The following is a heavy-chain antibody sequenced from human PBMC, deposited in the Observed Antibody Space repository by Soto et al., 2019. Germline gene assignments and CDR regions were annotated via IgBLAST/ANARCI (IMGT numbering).Heavy chain of an antibody. V-gene: IGHV3-7*04. CDR1: GFTFSSYW. CDR2: IKQDGSEK. Sequence: EVQLVESGGGLVQPGGSLRLSCAASGFTFSSYWMSWVRQAPGKGLEWVANIKQDGSEKYYVDSVKGRLTISRDNAKNSLYLQMNRLRAEDTAVYYCARFYYDSSGYLPSPYYYYYGMDVWGQGTTVTVSS. CDR3: ARFYYDSSGYLPSPYYYYYGMDV. D-gene: IGHD3-22*01. J-gene: IGHJ6*02.